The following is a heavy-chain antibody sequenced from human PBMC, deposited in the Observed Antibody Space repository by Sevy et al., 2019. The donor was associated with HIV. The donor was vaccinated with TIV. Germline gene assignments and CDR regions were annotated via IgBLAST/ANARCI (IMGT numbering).Heavy chain of an antibody. V-gene: IGHV1-18*01. D-gene: IGHD7-27*01. CDR1: GYTFTSYG. CDR3: ARDGYLGTESYYFDY. CDR2: ISAYNGNT. J-gene: IGHJ4*02. Sequence: ASVKVSCKASGYTFTSYGISWVRQAPGQGLEWMGWISAYNGNTNYAQKLQGRVTMPTDTSTSTAYMELRSLRSDDTAVYYCARDGYLGTESYYFDYWGQGTLVTVSS.